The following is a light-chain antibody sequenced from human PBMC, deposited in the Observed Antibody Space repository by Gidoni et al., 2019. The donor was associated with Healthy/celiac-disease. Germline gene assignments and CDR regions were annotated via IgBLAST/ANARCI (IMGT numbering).Light chain of an antibody. CDR3: QQYNNWPPWT. CDR1: SVSSN. Sequence: SVSSNLAWYQQKPGLAPRLLIYGASTRATGIPEFTLTISSLQSEDFAVYYCQQYNNWPPWTFGQGTKVEIK. J-gene: IGKJ1*01. V-gene: IGKV3-15*01. CDR2: GAS.